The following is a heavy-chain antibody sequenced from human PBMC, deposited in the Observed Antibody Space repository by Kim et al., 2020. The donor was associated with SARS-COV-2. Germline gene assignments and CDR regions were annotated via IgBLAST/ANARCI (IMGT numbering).Heavy chain of an antibody. V-gene: IGHV3-30-3*01. J-gene: IGHJ4*02. CDR3: ASSPDDYSNVDY. CDR1: GFTFSSYA. D-gene: IGHD4-4*01. Sequence: GGSLRLSCAASGFTFSSYAMHWVRQAPGKGLEWVAVISYDGSNKYYADSVKGRFTISRDNSKNTLYLQMNSLRAEDTAVYYCASSPDDYSNVDYWGQGTLVTVSS. CDR2: ISYDGSNK.